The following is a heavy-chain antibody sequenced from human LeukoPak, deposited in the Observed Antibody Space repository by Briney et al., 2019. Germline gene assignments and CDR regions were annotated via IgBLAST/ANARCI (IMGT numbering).Heavy chain of an antibody. D-gene: IGHD3-10*01. CDR1: GDSISNNKW. V-gene: IGHV4-4*02. J-gene: IGHJ5*02. CDR3: ARGAGAGGSSDWFDP. CDR2: ISHSGST. Sequence: PSETLSLTCTVSGDSISNNKWWSWVRQSPGKGLEWIGEISHSGSTNYSPSLKSRLTISVDKSTNQFSLDLNSVTAADTAVYYCARGAGAGGSSDWFDPWGQGTLVTVSP.